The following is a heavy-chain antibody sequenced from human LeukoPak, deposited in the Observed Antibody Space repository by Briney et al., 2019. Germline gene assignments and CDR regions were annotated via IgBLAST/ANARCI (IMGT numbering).Heavy chain of an antibody. CDR1: GGSISSYY. D-gene: IGHD3-9*01. V-gene: IGHV4-4*07. CDR2: IYTSGST. Sequence: SETLSLTCTVPGGSISSYYWSWIRQPAGKGLEWIGRIYTSGSTNYNPSLKSRVTMSVDTSKSQFSLKLSSVTAADTAVYYCAALASYYDISHYYGMDVWGQGTTVTVSS. CDR3: AALASYYDISHYYGMDV. J-gene: IGHJ6*02.